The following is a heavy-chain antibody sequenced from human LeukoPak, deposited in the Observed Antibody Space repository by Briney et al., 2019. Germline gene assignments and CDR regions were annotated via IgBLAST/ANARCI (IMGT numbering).Heavy chain of an antibody. J-gene: IGHJ4*02. Sequence: GASVKVSCKASGGTFSSYAISWARQAPGQGLEWMGGIIPFFGTANYAQKFQGRVTITTDESTSTAYMELSSLRSEDTAVYYCARGGYSYGAMDIVATAFDYWGQGTLVTVSS. V-gene: IGHV1-69*05. D-gene: IGHD5-12*01. CDR2: IIPFFGTA. CDR1: GGTFSSYA. CDR3: ARGGYSYGAMDIVATAFDY.